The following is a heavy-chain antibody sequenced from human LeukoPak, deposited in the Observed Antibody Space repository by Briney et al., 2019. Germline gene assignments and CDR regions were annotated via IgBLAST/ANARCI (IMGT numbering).Heavy chain of an antibody. J-gene: IGHJ4*02. CDR1: GFTFSNAW. CDR3: ARVRGTEYSSLLEGLGIDY. D-gene: IGHD6-6*01. Sequence: TGGSLRLSCAASGFTFSNAWMSWVRQAPGKGLEWVAVISYDGSNKYYADSVKGRFTISRDNSKNTLYLQMNSLRAEDTAVYYCARVRGTEYSSLLEGLGIDYWGQGTLVTVSS. V-gene: IGHV3-30-3*01. CDR2: ISYDGSNK.